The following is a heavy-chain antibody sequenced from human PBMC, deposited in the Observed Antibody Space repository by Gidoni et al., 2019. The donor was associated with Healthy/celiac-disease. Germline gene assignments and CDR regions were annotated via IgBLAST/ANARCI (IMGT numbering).Heavy chain of an antibody. D-gene: IGHD2-2*01. CDR3: ARDRGVPADV. V-gene: IGHV3-21*01. CDR2: ISSSSSYI. Sequence: EVQLVESGGGLVKPGGSLRLSRAASGFTFSSYSMNWVRQAPGTGLEWVSSISSSSSYIYYADSVKGRFTISRDNAKNSLYLQMNSLRAEDTAVYYCARDRGVPADVWGQGTTVTVSS. CDR1: GFTFSSYS. J-gene: IGHJ6*02.